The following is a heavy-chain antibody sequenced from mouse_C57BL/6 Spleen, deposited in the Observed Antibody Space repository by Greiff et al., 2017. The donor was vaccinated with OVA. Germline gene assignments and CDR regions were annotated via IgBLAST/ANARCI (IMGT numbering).Heavy chain of an antibody. CDR3: ARDDYVNFDV. D-gene: IGHD2-4*01. CDR1: GFNIKNTY. CDR2: IDPANGNT. V-gene: IGHV14-3*01. J-gene: IGHJ1*01. Sequence: EVKLVESVAELVRPGASVKLSCTASGFNIKNTYMHWVKQRPEQGLEWIGRIDPANGNTKYVPHFQGKATITADTSSNTAYLQLSSLTSDDTDIYYCARDDYVNFDVWGPGTTLTVSS.